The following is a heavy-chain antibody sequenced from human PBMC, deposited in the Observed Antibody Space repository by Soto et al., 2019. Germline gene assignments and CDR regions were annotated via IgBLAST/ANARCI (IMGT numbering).Heavy chain of an antibody. CDR1: GFTFSNYW. D-gene: IGHD5-12*01. CDR3: GRAFAGYGSVDY. V-gene: IGHV3-74*01. CDR2: INPDASSV. J-gene: IGHJ4*02. Sequence: EVQLAESGGGLVQPGGSLRLSCAASGFTFSNYWMHWVRQTPGKGLMWVSRINPDASSVAYADSVAGPFTIFGDNAKNTLFLQIDGLRDDDKGVYYCGRAFAGYGSVDYWGQGTLVTVSS.